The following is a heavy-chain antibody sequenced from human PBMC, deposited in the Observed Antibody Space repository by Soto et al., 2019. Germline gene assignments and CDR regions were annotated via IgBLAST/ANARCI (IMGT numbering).Heavy chain of an antibody. J-gene: IGHJ5*02. Sequence: PGGSLRLSCAASGFTFSSYSMNWVRQAPGKGLEWVSYISSSSSTIYYADSVKGRFTISRDNAKNSLYLQMNSLRAEDTAVYYCARLGATRCLDPWGQGTLGTVS. V-gene: IGHV3-48*01. D-gene: IGHD1-1*01. CDR2: ISSSSSTI. CDR1: GFTFSSYS. CDR3: ARLGATRCLDP.